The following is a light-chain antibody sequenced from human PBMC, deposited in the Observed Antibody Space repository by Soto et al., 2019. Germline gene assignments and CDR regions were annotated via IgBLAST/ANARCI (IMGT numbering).Light chain of an antibody. CDR1: QSLSPRNGKTY. J-gene: IGKJ2*01. Sequence: EIDMTQSPLSLPVTPGEPASISCRSSQSLSPRNGKTYLDWYLQKPGQSPHLLIYLGSNRASGVPDRFTGSGSGTDFTRKISRVEAEDVGVYYCMQALQSPRTFGQGSKLEIK. V-gene: IGKV2-28*01. CDR3: MQALQSPRT. CDR2: LGS.